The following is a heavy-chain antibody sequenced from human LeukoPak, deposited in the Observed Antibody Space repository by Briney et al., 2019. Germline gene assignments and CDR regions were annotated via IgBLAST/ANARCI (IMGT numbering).Heavy chain of an antibody. CDR3: ARGIIMVYAISREFDY. V-gene: IGHV4-39*07. D-gene: IGHD2-8*01. J-gene: IGHJ4*02. CDR2: IYYSGST. Sequence: SETLSLTCTVSGGSISSSSYYWGWIRQPPGKGLEWIGSIYYSGSTYYNPSLKSRVTISVDTSKNQFSLKLSSVTAADTAVYYCARGIIMVYAISREFDYWGQGTLVTVSS. CDR1: GGSISSSSYY.